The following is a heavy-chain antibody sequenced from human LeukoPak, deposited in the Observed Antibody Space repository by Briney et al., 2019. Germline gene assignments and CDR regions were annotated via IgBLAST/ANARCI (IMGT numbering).Heavy chain of an antibody. J-gene: IGHJ4*02. CDR1: GGSISSGDYY. Sequence: SQTLSLTCTVSGGSISSGDYYWTWLRQPPGKGLEWIGYIYYSARTYYNPSLKTRITISVDTSKNQVSLKLSSVTAADTAVYYCARDTRGDYYFDYWGQGTLVTVSS. D-gene: IGHD4-17*01. CDR2: IYYSART. V-gene: IGHV4-30-4*01. CDR3: ARDTRGDYYFDY.